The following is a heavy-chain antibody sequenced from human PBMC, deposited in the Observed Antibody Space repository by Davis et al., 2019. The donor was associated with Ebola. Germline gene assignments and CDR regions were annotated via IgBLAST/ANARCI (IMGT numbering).Heavy chain of an antibody. CDR3: ARGRTAGYYYYGMDV. CDR2: IYYSGST. CDR1: GFTFSDYY. V-gene: IGHV4-30-4*01. J-gene: IGHJ6*02. Sequence: LRLSCAASGFTFSDYYWSWIRQPPGKGLEWIGYIYYSGSTYYNPSLKSRVTISVDTSKNQFSLKLSSVTAADTAVYYCARGRTAGYYYYGMDVWGQGTTVTVSS. D-gene: IGHD6-13*01.